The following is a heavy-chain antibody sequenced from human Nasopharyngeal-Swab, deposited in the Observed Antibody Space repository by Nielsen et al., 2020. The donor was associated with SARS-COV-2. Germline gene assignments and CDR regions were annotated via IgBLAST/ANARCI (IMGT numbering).Heavy chain of an antibody. V-gene: IGHV3-23*01. CDR2: ISGSGGST. CDR3: AKAPRGITMPYFQH. J-gene: IGHJ1*01. Sequence: ETLSLTCAASGFTFSSYAMSWVRQAPGKGLEWVSAISGSGGSTYYADSVKGRFTISRDNSKNTLYLQMNSLRAEDTAVYYCAKAPRGITMPYFQHWGQGTLVTVSS. CDR1: GFTFSSYA. D-gene: IGHD3-10*01.